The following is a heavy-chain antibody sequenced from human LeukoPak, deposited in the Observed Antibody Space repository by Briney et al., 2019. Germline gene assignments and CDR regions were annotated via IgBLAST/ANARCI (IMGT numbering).Heavy chain of an antibody. CDR2: MNPNSGNT. V-gene: IGHV1-8*01. CDR3: ARGQMRWRTLYYFDY. J-gene: IGHJ4*02. D-gene: IGHD1-14*01. Sequence: ASVKVSCKASGYTFTSYDINWVRQATGQGLEWMGWMNPNSGNTGYAQKFQGRVTTTRNTSISTAYLELSSLRSEDTAVYYCARGQMRWRTLYYFDYWGQGTLVTVSS. CDR1: GYTFTSYD.